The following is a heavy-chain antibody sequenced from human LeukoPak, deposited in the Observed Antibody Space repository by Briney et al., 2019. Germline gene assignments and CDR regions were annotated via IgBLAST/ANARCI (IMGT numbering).Heavy chain of an antibody. CDR1: GGSISSSNW. CDR3: ARDRGIAAAGTSPIDY. V-gene: IGHV4-4*02. CDR2: IYHSGST. J-gene: IGHJ4*02. Sequence: SETLSLTCAVSGGSISSSNWWSWVRQPPGKGLEWIGEIYHSGSTNYNPSLKSRVTISVDKSKNQFSLKLSSVTAADTAVYYCARDRGIAAAGTSPIDYWGQGTLVTVSS. D-gene: IGHD6-13*01.